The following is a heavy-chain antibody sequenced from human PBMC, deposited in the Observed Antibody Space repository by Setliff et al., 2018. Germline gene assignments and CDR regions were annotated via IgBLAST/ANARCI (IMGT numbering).Heavy chain of an antibody. CDR2: ISGSGGST. CDR1: GFTFSSYA. Sequence: LRLSCAASGFTFSSYAMSWVRQAPGKGLEWVSAISGSGGSTYYADSVKGRFTISRDNSKNTPYLQMNSLRAEDTAVYYCAKVKGAMVRGVIGYFDYWGQGTLVTVSS. J-gene: IGHJ4*02. CDR3: AKVKGAMVRGVIGYFDY. V-gene: IGHV3-23*01. D-gene: IGHD3-10*01.